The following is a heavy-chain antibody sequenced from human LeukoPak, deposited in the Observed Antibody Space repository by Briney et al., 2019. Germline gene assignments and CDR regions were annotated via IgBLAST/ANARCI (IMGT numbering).Heavy chain of an antibody. CDR3: AKFGVCSSTSCYLSRDAFDI. CDR1: RFTFDNYA. Sequence: GGSLRLSCAASRFTFDNYAMTWVRQAPGQGLEWVSAIDVSGGRTYYADSVQGRFTISRDNSRNTLYLQMNTLRAEDTAVYYCAKFGVCSSTSCYLSRDAFDIWGQGTMVTVSS. J-gene: IGHJ3*02. D-gene: IGHD2-2*01. V-gene: IGHV3-23*01. CDR2: IDVSGGRT.